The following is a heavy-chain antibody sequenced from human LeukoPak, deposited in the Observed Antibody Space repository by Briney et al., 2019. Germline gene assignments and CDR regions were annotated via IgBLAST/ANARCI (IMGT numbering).Heavy chain of an antibody. CDR1: GFTFSSYS. CDR2: ISSSSSTI. J-gene: IGHJ3*02. Sequence: PGGSLRLSCAASGFTFSSYSMNWVRQAPGKGLEWVSYISSSSSTIYYADSVKGRFTISRDNAKNSLYLQMNSLRAEDTAVYYCARDWFPDLAAAGTFFSDAFDIWGQGTMVTVSS. CDR3: ARDWFPDLAAAGTFFSDAFDI. V-gene: IGHV3-48*01. D-gene: IGHD6-13*01.